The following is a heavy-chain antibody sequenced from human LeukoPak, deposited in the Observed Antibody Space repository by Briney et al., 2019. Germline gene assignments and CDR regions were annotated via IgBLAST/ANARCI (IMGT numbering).Heavy chain of an antibody. CDR1: GGSISSYY. CDR2: IYYSGST. V-gene: IGHV4-59*12. CDR3: ARISAGAI. D-gene: IGHD1-26*01. Sequence: SETLSLTCTVSGGSISSYYWSWIRQPPGKGLEWIGYIYYSGSTNYNPSLKSRVTISVDKSKNQFSLKLRSVTDADTAVYYCARISAGAIWGQGTLVTVSS. J-gene: IGHJ4*02.